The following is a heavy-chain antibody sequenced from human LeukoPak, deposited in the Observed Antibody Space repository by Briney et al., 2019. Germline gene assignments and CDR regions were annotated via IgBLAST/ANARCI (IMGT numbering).Heavy chain of an antibody. V-gene: IGHV4-39*01. CDR1: GGSISSSSYY. CDR2: IYYGGST. D-gene: IGHD3-3*01. Sequence: TSSETLSLTCTVSGGSISSSSYYWGWIRQPPGKGLEWIGSIYYGGSTYYNPSLKSRVTISVDTSKNQFSLKLSSVTAADTAVYYCARAYDFWSGYHFTYDYWGQGTLVTVSS. J-gene: IGHJ4*02. CDR3: ARAYDFWSGYHFTYDY.